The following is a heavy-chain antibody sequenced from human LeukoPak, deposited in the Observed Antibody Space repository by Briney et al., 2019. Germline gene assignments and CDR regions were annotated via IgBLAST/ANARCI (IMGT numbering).Heavy chain of an antibody. CDR1: GFTFSSYD. J-gene: IGHJ6*02. V-gene: IGHV3-13*01. Sequence: GRSLRLSCAASGFTFSSYDMHWVRQATGKGLEWVSAIGTAGDTYYPGSVKGRFTISRENAKNSLYLQMNSLRAGDTAVYYCARGLPYYYDSSGPSGMDVWGQGTTVTVSS. CDR3: ARGLPYYYDSSGPSGMDV. D-gene: IGHD3-22*01. CDR2: IGTAGDT.